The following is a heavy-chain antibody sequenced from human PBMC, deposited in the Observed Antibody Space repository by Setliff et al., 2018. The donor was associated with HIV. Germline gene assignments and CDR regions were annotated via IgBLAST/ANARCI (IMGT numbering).Heavy chain of an antibody. CDR1: GYTFTTSG. CDR2: INIYSGNT. Sequence: ASVKVSCKTSGYTFTTSGISWVRQAPGQGLEWMGWINIYSGNTNYAQKFQGRVTITTDESTSTAYMELSSLRSEDTAVYYCARGSGMGGYYYYDYWGQGTLVTVSS. D-gene: IGHD3-22*01. CDR3: ARGSGMGGYYYYDY. V-gene: IGHV1-18*01. J-gene: IGHJ4*02.